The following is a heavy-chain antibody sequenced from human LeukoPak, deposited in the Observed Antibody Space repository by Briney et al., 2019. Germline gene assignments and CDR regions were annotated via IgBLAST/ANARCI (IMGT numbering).Heavy chain of an antibody. CDR2: IYYSGST. CDR1: GDSISSYY. Sequence: SETLSLTCTVSGDSISSYYWTWIRQPPGKGLEWIGYIYYSGSTNYNPSLKSRVTISVDASKNQFSLKLNSVTAADTAVYYCARENNYFDYWGQGTLVTVSS. CDR3: ARENNYFDY. J-gene: IGHJ4*02. V-gene: IGHV4-59*01.